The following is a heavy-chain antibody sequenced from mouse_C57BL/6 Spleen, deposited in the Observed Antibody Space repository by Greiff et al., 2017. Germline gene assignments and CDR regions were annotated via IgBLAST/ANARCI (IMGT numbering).Heavy chain of an antibody. J-gene: IGHJ2*01. Sequence: QVQLQQSGAELAKPGASVKLSCKASGYTFTSYWMHWVKQRPGQGLEWIGYINPSSGYTKYNQKFKDKATLTADKSSSTAYMQRSSLTYEDSAVYYCARRITTVVARFDYWGQGTTLTVSS. D-gene: IGHD1-1*01. CDR3: ARRITTVVARFDY. V-gene: IGHV1-7*01. CDR1: GYTFTSYW. CDR2: INPSSGYT.